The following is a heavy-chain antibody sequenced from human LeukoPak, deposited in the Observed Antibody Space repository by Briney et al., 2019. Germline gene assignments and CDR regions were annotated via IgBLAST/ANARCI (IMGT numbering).Heavy chain of an antibody. D-gene: IGHD7-27*01. Sequence: GGSLRLSCAASGITFSTYAMSWVRQAPAKGLEWVSAIVGSGGSTYYADSVKGRFTISRDNSKNTLYLQMNSLRAEDTAVYYCAKDAGGGIAWGLLDYWGQATLVTVSS. CDR2: IVGSGGST. CDR1: GITFSTYA. J-gene: IGHJ4*02. V-gene: IGHV3-23*01. CDR3: AKDAGGGIAWGLLDY.